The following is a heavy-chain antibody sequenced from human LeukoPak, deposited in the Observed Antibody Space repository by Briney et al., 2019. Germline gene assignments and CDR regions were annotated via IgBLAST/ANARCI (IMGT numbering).Heavy chain of an antibody. CDR2: IYYSGST. CDR3: ARLGGSYNSAFDI. J-gene: IGHJ3*02. CDR1: GDSISSSSYY. V-gene: IGHV4-39*07. D-gene: IGHD1-26*01. Sequence: KSSETLSLTCTVSGDSISSSSYYWGWIRQPPGKGLEWIGSIYYSGSTYYNPSLKSRVTISVDTSKNQFSLKLSSVTAADTAVYYCARLGGSYNSAFDIWGQGTMVTVSS.